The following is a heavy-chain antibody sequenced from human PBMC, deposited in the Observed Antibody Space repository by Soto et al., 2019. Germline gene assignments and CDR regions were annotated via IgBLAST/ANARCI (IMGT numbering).Heavy chain of an antibody. J-gene: IGHJ4*02. Sequence: SLRLSCAASGFTFNSYEMNWVRQAPGKGLEWVSYISSGAVTIYYADSVKGRFTISRDNAKNSLYLRMNSLRAEDTAVYYCARVSDSSGWYAFDYWGQGTLVTVSS. CDR3: ARVSDSSGWYAFDY. CDR1: GFTFNSYE. D-gene: IGHD6-19*01. V-gene: IGHV3-48*03. CDR2: ISSGAVTI.